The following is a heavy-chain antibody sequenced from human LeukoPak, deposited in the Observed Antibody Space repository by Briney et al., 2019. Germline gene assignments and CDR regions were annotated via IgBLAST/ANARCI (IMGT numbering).Heavy chain of an antibody. Sequence: PGGSLRLSCAASGFSFNNYAMYWVRQAPGKGLEWVANIKHDGTDKNYVNSVKGRFTISRDSAKNSLYLQMNSLRAEDTAVYYCARGLHLLPRSTLDYWGQGTLVTVSS. CDR2: IKHDGTDK. CDR1: GFSFNNYA. J-gene: IGHJ4*02. D-gene: IGHD3-22*01. CDR3: ARGLHLLPRSTLDY. V-gene: IGHV3-7*01.